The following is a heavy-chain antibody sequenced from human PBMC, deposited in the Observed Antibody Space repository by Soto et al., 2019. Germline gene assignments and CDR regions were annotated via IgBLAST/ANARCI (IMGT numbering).Heavy chain of an antibody. J-gene: IGHJ5*02. CDR3: ARVPEEIGAYCGGDCYSGNWCDP. D-gene: IGHD2-21*02. CDR1: GGTFSSYA. CDR2: IIPIFGTA. Sequence: QVQLVQSGAEVKKPGSSVKVSCKASGGTFSSYAISWVRQAPGQGLEWMGGIIPIFGTANYAQKFQGRVPITADKSTSTADMELSSRRSEDTAGYYCARVPEEIGAYCGGDCYSGNWCDPWGQGTLVTVSS. V-gene: IGHV1-69*06.